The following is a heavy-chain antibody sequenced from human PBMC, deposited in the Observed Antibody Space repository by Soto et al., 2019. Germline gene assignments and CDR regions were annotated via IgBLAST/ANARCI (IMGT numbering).Heavy chain of an antibody. J-gene: IGHJ6*02. CDR2: IYPGDSDT. CDR3: AASIFYYGMDV. Sequence: PGESLKISCKGFGYTFTIYWIGWVRQMPGKGPEWMGIIYPGDSDTKYNPSFQGQVTISADKSITTTYLQWSSLKASDTAIYYCAASIFYYGMDVWGQGTTVTVSS. CDR1: GYTFTIYW. V-gene: IGHV5-51*01.